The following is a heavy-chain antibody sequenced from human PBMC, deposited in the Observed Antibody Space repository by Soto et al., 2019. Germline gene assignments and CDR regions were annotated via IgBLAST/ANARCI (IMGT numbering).Heavy chain of an antibody. J-gene: IGHJ6*02. V-gene: IGHV1-69*13. CDR2: IIPIFGTA. CDR3: AREDIVVVPAARIGAYYYYGMDV. Sequence: SSVKVSCKASGGTFSSSAISWVRQAPGQGLEWMGGIIPIFGTANYAQKFQGRVTITADESTSTAYMELSSLRSEDTAVYYCAREDIVVVPAARIGAYYYYGMDVWGQGTTVTVSS. CDR1: GGTFSSSA. D-gene: IGHD2-2*01.